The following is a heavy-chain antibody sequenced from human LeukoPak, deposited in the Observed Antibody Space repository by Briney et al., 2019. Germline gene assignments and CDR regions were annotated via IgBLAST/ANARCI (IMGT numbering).Heavy chain of an antibody. CDR3: ASRPRAFDY. CDR2: INPGSSSI. Sequence: GGSLRLSCAASGFTFSSYAMNWVRQAPGKGLEWVSYINPGSSSIYYADSVKGRFTISRDNAKNSLYLQMNSLRAEDTAVYYCASRPRAFDYWGQGTLVTVSS. J-gene: IGHJ4*02. CDR1: GFTFSSYA. V-gene: IGHV3-48*01.